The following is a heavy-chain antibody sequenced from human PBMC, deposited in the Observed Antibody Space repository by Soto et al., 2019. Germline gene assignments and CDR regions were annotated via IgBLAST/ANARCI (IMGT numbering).Heavy chain of an antibody. Sequence: GGSLRLSCAASGFTFSSYWMSWVRQAPGKGLEWVANIKQDGSEKYYVDSVKGRFTIPRDNAKNSLYLQMNSLRAEDTAVYYRARASIRITIFGVVINYFDYWGQGTLVTVSS. D-gene: IGHD3-3*01. V-gene: IGHV3-7*01. CDR1: GFTFSSYW. CDR2: IKQDGSEK. J-gene: IGHJ4*02. CDR3: ARASIRITIFGVVINYFDY.